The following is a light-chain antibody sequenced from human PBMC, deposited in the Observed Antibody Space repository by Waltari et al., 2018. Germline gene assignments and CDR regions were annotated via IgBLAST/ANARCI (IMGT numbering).Light chain of an antibody. V-gene: IGKV1-5*03. CDR1: QTLNRW. J-gene: IGKJ2*01. CDR3: QQYHSYPYT. Sequence: DIQITQSSSTLSASVGDRVTITCRASQTLNRWLAWYQQKPGKAPKLLIYKASTLQSGVPSRFSGSDSVTQFALTITGLQAEDFATYYCQQYHSYPYTFGQGTKLEIK. CDR2: KAS.